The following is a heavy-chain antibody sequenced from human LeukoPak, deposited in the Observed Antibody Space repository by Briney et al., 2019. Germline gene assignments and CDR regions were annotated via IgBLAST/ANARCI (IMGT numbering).Heavy chain of an antibody. Sequence: PGGSLRLSCTASAFTFSTYSVNWVRQAPGKGLEWVSYISSSGSTIYYADSVEGRFTISRDDAKNSLYLQINSLRDEDTAVYYCAKRYSSSSFSAFDIWGQGTMVTVSS. D-gene: IGHD6-6*01. CDR1: AFTFSTYS. J-gene: IGHJ3*02. CDR2: ISSSGSTI. CDR3: AKRYSSSSFSAFDI. V-gene: IGHV3-48*02.